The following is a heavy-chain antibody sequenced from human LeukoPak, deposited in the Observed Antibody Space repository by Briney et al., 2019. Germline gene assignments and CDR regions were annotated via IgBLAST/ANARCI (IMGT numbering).Heavy chain of an antibody. CDR3: ARGIAVAGGDY. CDR1: GGSFSGYY. Sequence: PSETLSPTCVVYGGSFSGYYWSWIPKPPGKGREWIGEINHSGTTNYNPSLKSRVTISVDTSKNQFSLKLSSVTAADTAVYYCARGIAVAGGDYWGQGTLVTVSS. V-gene: IGHV4-34*01. CDR2: INHSGTT. J-gene: IGHJ4*02. D-gene: IGHD6-19*01.